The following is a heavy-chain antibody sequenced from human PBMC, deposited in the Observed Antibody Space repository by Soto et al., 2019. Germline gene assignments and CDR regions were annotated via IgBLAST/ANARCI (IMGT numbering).Heavy chain of an antibody. V-gene: IGHV4-59*08. CDR3: ARRATVVRGVHYFGY. CDR1: GGSISPYS. D-gene: IGHD3-10*01. J-gene: IGHJ4*02. Sequence: PSETLSLTCTVSGGSISPYSWSWIRQPPGKGLEWIGYIYYIGNTNYNPSLKSRVTISLDTSKNQFSLNLSSVTAADTAVYYCARRATVVRGVHYFGYWGQGTLVTVSS. CDR2: IYYIGNT.